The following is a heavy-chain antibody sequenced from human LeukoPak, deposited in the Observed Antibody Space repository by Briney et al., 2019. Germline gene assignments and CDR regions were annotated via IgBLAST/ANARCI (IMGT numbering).Heavy chain of an antibody. Sequence: GSLRLSCVASGFTFSNYWMTWVRQPPGKGLEWIGSIYYSGSTYYNPSLKSRVTISVDTSKNQFSLKLSSVTAADTAVYYCAWMYCSSTSCPLWGQGTLVTVSS. D-gene: IGHD2-2*01. CDR2: IYYSGST. CDR3: AWMYCSSTSCPL. V-gene: IGHV4-59*05. J-gene: IGHJ4*02. CDR1: GFTFSNYW.